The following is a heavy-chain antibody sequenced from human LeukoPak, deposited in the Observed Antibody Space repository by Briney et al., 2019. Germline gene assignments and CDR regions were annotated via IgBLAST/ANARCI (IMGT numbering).Heavy chain of an antibody. CDR2: IYYSGST. D-gene: IGHD6-19*01. Sequence: SETLSLTCTVSSGSISSYYWSWIRQAPGMGLEWIGYIYYSGSTNYNPSLKTRVTISVDTSKNQFSLKLTSVTAADTAVYYCARMDRSGWYYFGYWGQGTLVTVSS. V-gene: IGHV4-59*01. CDR1: SGSISSYY. J-gene: IGHJ4*02. CDR3: ARMDRSGWYYFGY.